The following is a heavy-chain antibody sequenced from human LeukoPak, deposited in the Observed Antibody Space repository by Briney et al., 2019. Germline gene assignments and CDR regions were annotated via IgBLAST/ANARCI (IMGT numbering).Heavy chain of an antibody. CDR3: AKSTSSWERVDY. CDR1: RLTFSSYA. CDR2: ISGNSGRT. D-gene: IGHD6-13*01. J-gene: IGHJ4*02. Sequence: PGGSLRLSCAASRLTFSSYAMTWVRQAPGKGLEWVSSISGNSGRTYYADSVKGRFSISRDNSNNTLYLQMNSLRAEDAAVYYCAKSTSSWERVDYWGQGTLVTVSS. V-gene: IGHV3-23*01.